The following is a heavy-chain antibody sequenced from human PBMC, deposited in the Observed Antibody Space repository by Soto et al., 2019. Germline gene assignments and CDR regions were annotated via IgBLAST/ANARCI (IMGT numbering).Heavy chain of an antibody. Sequence: VGPRRLSCGASGFTINTYAMSWVRQAPGKGLEWVASISSASSETWYADSVKGRFIISRDNAQNSLFLQMNTLRPEDSAIYYCARVAYWGPGTQVTVSS. CDR2: ISSASSET. CDR1: GFTINTYA. J-gene: IGHJ4*02. CDR3: ARVAY. V-gene: IGHV3-21*01.